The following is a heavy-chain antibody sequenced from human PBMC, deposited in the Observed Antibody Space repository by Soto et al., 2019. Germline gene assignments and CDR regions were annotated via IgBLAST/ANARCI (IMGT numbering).Heavy chain of an antibody. V-gene: IGHV1-2*04. CDR1: GYTFTGYY. J-gene: IGHJ5*02. Sequence: ASVKVSCKASGYTFTGYYMHWVRQAPGQGLEWMGWINPNSGGTNYAQKFQGWVTMTRDTSISTAYMELSRLGSDDTAVYYCARSPYCSSTSCIFDPWGQGTLVTVSS. CDR2: INPNSGGT. D-gene: IGHD2-2*01. CDR3: ARSPYCSSTSCIFDP.